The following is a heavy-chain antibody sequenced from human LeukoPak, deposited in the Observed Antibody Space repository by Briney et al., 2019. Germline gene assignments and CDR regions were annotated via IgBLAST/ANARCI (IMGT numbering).Heavy chain of an antibody. CDR3: ARQHDSYYYYYIDV. CDR1: GYSISNGYY. CDR2: LYRSDSA. V-gene: IGHV4-38-2*01. J-gene: IGHJ6*03. Sequence: SQTLSLTCAVSGYSISNGYYWVWIRQPPGRGLEWIGSLYRSDSAYYNTSLRSRVSMSVDTSKNQFSLTLSFVTAADTAVYYCARQHDSYYYYYIDVWGSGTTVTVSS.